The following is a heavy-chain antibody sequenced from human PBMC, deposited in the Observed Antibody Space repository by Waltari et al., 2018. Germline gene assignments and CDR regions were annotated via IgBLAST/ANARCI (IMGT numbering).Heavy chain of an antibody. J-gene: IGHJ4*02. CDR1: GGSFSGYY. CDR2: INHSGST. D-gene: IGHD3-10*01. V-gene: IGHV4-34*01. CDR3: ARVGGSYYIDY. Sequence: QVQLQQWGAGLLKPSETLSLTCAVYGGSFSGYYWSWIRQPPGKGLEWIGEINHSGSTHYNPSLKSRVPISVDTSKNQFSLKLSSVTAADTAVYYCARVGGSYYIDYWGQGTLVTVSS.